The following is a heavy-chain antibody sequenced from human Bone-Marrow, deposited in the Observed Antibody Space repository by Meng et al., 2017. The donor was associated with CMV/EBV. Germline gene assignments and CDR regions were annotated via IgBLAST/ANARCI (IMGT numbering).Heavy chain of an antibody. D-gene: IGHD6-13*01. CDR1: GFTFSSYW. Sequence: GESLKISCAASGFTFSSYWMHWVRQAPGKGLEWVSAISGSGGSTYYADSVKGRFTISRDNSKNTLYLQMSSLRAEDTAVYYCAKTPAAAGKIGSDYWGQGTLVTVSS. J-gene: IGHJ4*02. V-gene: IGHV3-23*01. CDR2: ISGSGGST. CDR3: AKTPAAAGKIGSDY.